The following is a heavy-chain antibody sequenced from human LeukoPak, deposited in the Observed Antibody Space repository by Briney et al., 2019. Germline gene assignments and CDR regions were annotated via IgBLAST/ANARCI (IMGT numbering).Heavy chain of an antibody. D-gene: IGHD6-13*01. CDR1: GGSISSYY. Sequence: SSETMSLTCTVSGGSISSYYWSWIRQPPGKGLEWMGYIFDSGRADYNPSLRSRVTISTAASLNQFFLDLTSVTAADTAVYYCARDGLQQFGRHYFDYWGQGTLVTVSS. CDR2: IFDSGRA. V-gene: IGHV4-59*01. CDR3: ARDGLQQFGRHYFDY. J-gene: IGHJ4*02.